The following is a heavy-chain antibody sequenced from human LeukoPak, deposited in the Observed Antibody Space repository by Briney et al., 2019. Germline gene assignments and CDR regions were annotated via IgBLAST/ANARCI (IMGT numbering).Heavy chain of an antibody. V-gene: IGHV3-23*01. CDR2: ISGSGGST. J-gene: IGHJ4*02. CDR3: ANGYKRDY. D-gene: IGHD1-1*01. Sequence: GESLKISCKGSGYSFTSYWIGWVRQMPGKGLEWVSAISGSGGSTHYADSVKGRFTISRDNSKNTLYLQMNSLRAEDTAVYYCANGYKRDYWGQGTLVTVSS. CDR1: GYSFTSYW.